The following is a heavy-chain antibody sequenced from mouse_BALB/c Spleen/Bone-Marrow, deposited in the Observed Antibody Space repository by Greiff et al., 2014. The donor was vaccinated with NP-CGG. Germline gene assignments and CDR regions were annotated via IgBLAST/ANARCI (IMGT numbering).Heavy chain of an antibody. J-gene: IGHJ2*01. V-gene: IGHV1-5*01. CDR2: IYPGNSDT. D-gene: IGHD3-3*01. CDR1: GYTFTSYW. Sequence: EVNLVESGTVLARPGASVKMSCKASGYTFTSYWMHWVKQRPGQGLEWIGAIYPGNSDTSYNQKFKGKAKLTAVTSTSTAYMELSSLTNEDSAVYYCTRSWDRYHFDYWGQGTTLTVSS. CDR3: TRSWDRYHFDY.